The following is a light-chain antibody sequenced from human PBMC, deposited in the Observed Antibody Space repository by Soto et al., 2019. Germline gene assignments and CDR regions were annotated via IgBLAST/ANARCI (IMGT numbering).Light chain of an antibody. CDR2: ATS. J-gene: IGKJ3*01. CDR3: QHAGV. CDR1: QGLSSW. V-gene: IGKV1-12*01. Sequence: DNQMTQSPSTVSASVGERVTITCRASQGLSSWLAWYQQKSGKAPELLIFATSTLQSGVTSSFSGSGSGTEFTLTISSLQPEDFATYFCQHAGVFGPGTKVDV.